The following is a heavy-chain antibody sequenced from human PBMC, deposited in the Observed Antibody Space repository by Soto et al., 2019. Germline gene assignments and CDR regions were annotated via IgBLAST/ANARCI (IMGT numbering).Heavy chain of an antibody. J-gene: IGHJ4*02. CDR3: VGVATIKAFDY. Sequence: SETLSLTCAVSGYSTSSGYYWGWIRQPPGKGLEWIGSIYHSGSTYYNPSLKSRVTISVDTSKNQFSLKLSSVTAADTAVYYCVGVATIKAFDYWGQGTLVTVSS. CDR2: IYHSGST. CDR1: GYSTSSGYY. D-gene: IGHD5-12*01. V-gene: IGHV4-38-2*01.